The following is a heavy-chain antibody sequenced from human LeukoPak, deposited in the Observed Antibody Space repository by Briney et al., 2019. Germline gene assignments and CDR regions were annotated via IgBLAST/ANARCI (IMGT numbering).Heavy chain of an antibody. J-gene: IGHJ4*02. CDR2: IHHSGST. Sequence: PSETLSLTCTVSGDSIGNSDWWNWVRQPPGKGLEWIGEIHHSGSTNYNPSLKSRVTISIDKSKNQMSLNLSSVTAADTAVYYCATQGGHCSSYWGQGTLVTVSS. D-gene: IGHD2-21*01. CDR3: ATQGGHCSSY. V-gene: IGHV4-4*02. CDR1: GDSIGNSDW.